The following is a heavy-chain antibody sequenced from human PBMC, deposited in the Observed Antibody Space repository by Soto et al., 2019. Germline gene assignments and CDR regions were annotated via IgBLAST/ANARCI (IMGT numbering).Heavy chain of an antibody. Sequence: QVQLVQSGAEEKKPGASVKVYCKASGYTFTSYALNWVRQAPGQRLEWMGWINAGNGNTKYSQKFQGRVTITRDTPASTAYIELSRMRSEDTAVYYCARSRGYYLIDDDWGQGTLVTVSS. D-gene: IGHD3-22*01. J-gene: IGHJ4*02. V-gene: IGHV1-3*05. CDR1: GYTFTSYA. CDR2: INAGNGNT. CDR3: ARSRGYYLIDDD.